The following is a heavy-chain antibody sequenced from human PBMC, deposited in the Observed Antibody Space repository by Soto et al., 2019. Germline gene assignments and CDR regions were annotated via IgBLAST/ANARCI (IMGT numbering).Heavy chain of an antibody. J-gene: IGHJ6*02. CDR1: GFTFSRYG. CDR3: AKDRWGASEGARYYYYYYGMDV. Sequence: QVQLVESGGGVVQPGRSLRLSCAASGFTFSRYGMHWVRQAPGKGLEWVAVISYDGSNKYYADSVKGRFTISRDNSKNTLYLQMNSLRAEDTAVYYCAKDRWGASEGARYYYYYYGMDVWGQGTTVTVSS. CDR2: ISYDGSNK. V-gene: IGHV3-30*18. D-gene: IGHD1-26*01.